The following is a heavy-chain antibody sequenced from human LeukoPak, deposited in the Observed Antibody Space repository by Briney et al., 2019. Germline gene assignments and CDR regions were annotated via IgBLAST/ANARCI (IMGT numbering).Heavy chain of an antibody. CDR1: GSIFTSYW. CDR3: ARRYCSSTSCFPYNWFDP. J-gene: IGHJ5*02. V-gene: IGHV5-51*01. CDR2: IYPGDSDT. D-gene: IGHD2-2*01. Sequence: PGASLQISCKGSGSIFTSYWIGWVRQLPGKRLEWMGIIYPGDSDTRYSPSFQGQVTISADKSISTAYLQWSSLKASDTAMYYCARRYCSSTSCFPYNWFDPWGQGTLVTVSS.